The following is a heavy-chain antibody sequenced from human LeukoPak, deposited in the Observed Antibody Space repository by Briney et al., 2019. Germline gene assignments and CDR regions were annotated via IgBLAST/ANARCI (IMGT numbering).Heavy chain of an antibody. Sequence: SQTLSLTCAISGDSVSSNSAAWNWIRQSPSRGLEWLGRTYYRSKWYNDYAVSVKSRVTINPDTSKNQFSLKLSSVTAADTAVYYCARARISSGSYSDYWGQGTLVTVSS. J-gene: IGHJ4*02. CDR1: GDSVSSNSAA. CDR3: ARARISSGSYSDY. V-gene: IGHV6-1*01. CDR2: TYYRSKWYN. D-gene: IGHD1-26*01.